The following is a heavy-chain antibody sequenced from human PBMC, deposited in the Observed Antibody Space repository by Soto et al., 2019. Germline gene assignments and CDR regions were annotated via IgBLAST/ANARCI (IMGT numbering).Heavy chain of an antibody. CDR3: ARRRGSHSRWFDP. CDR2: IYYSGST. V-gene: IGHV4-39*02. J-gene: IGHJ5*02. D-gene: IGHD1-26*01. CDR1: GGSISSSSYY. Sequence: QLQLQESGPGLVKPSETLSLTCTVSGGSISSSSYYWGWIRQPPGKGLEWIGSIYYSGSTYYNPSLKSRVTVPVETSKHHFSLELSSVPAADAAGYYCARRRGSHSRWFDPWGQGTLVTVSS.